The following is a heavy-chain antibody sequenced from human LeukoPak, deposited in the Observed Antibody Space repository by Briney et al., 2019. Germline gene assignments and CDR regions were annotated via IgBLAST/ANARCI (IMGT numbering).Heavy chain of an antibody. CDR3: ARYDSSGYRWFDP. V-gene: IGHV4-59*08. CDR2: IYYSGST. CDR1: GGSISSYY. D-gene: IGHD3-22*01. Sequence: KPSETLSLTCTVSGGSISSYYWSWIRQPPGKGLEWIGYIYYSGSTNYNPSLKSRVTISVDTSKNQFSLKLSSVTAADTAVYYCARYDSSGYRWFDPWGQGTLVTVSS. J-gene: IGHJ5*02.